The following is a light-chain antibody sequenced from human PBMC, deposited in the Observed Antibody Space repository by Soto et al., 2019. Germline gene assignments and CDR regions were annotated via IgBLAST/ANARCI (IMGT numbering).Light chain of an antibody. V-gene: IGKV3-15*01. CDR2: GAS. Sequence: DIVMTQSPATLSVSPGERATVSCRASQYIGTNLAWYQQRPGQAPRLLMYGASTRATGVPVRFSGSGSGTEFTLTISSLQSEDFVLYHCQQHNIWPWTFGQGTKVEIK. CDR1: QYIGTN. CDR3: QQHNIWPWT. J-gene: IGKJ1*01.